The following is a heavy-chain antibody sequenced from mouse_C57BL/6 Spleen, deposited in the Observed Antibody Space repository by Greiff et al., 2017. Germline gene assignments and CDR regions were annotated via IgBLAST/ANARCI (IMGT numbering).Heavy chain of an antibody. J-gene: IGHJ2*01. V-gene: IGHV5-17*01. CDR3: ARETGYYFDY. D-gene: IGHD4-1*01. CDR2: ISSGSSTI. CDR1: GFTFSDYG. Sequence: DVQLVESGGGLVKPGGSLKLSCAASGFTFSDYGMHWVRQAPEKGLEWVAYISSGSSTIYYADTVKGRFTISRDNAKNTLFLQMTSLRSEDTAMYYCARETGYYFDYWGQGTTLTVSS.